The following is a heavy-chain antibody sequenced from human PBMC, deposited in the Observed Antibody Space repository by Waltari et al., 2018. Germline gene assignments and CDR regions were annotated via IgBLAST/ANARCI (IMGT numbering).Heavy chain of an antibody. CDR1: GLSISRGPY. V-gene: IGHV4-38-2*02. D-gene: IGHD2-21*01. Sequence: QVQLQESGPGLVKPSATLSLTCAVSGLSISRGPYGGCIRQPPMMGLEWIGGIYYSGSTYYNPSLKSRVTISVYMSKNQFSLIINSVTAADTAVYYCAREKEEAYCGGDCYSGPDHWGQGSLVTVSS. J-gene: IGHJ4*02. CDR3: AREKEEAYCGGDCYSGPDH. CDR2: IYYSGST.